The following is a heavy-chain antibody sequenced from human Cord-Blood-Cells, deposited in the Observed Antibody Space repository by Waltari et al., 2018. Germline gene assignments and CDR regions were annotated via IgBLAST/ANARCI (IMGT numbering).Heavy chain of an antibody. D-gene: IGHD6-13*01. Sequence: QVQLQQWGAGLLKPSETLSLTCAVYGGSFSGYSWSWIRQPPGKGLEWIGEINHSGSTNYNPSLKSRVTISVDTSKNQFSLKLSSVTAADTAVYYCARESGYSSSWGAFDIWGQGTMVTVSS. CDR1: GGSFSGYS. CDR3: ARESGYSSSWGAFDI. V-gene: IGHV4-34*01. CDR2: INHSGST. J-gene: IGHJ3*02.